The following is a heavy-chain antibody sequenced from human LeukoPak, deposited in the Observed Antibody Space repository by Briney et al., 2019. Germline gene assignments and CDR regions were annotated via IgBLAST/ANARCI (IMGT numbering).Heavy chain of an antibody. CDR3: ARGWDSSGYYPFYFDY. CDR1: GYTFTSYG. Sequence: ASVKVSCKASGYTFTSYGISWVRQAPGQGLEWMGWISAYNGNTNYAQKLQGRVTMTTDTSTSAAYIELRSLRSDDTAVYYCARGWDSSGYYPFYFDYWGQGTLVTSSS. J-gene: IGHJ4*02. V-gene: IGHV1-18*01. CDR2: ISAYNGNT. D-gene: IGHD3-22*01.